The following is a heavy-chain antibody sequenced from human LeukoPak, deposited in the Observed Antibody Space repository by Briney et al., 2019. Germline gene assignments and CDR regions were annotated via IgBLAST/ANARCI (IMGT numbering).Heavy chain of an antibody. V-gene: IGHV3-30*02. D-gene: IGHD3-3*01. CDR1: GFTFSSYG. J-gene: IGHJ5*02. CDR3: ARSPVGWFPNWFDP. CDR2: IRYDGSNK. Sequence: GGSLRLSCAASGFTFSSYGMHWVRQAPGKGLEWVAFIRYDGSNKYYADSVKGRFTISRDNAKNTLYLQMNSLRAEDTAVYYCARSPVGWFPNWFDPWGQGTLVTVSS.